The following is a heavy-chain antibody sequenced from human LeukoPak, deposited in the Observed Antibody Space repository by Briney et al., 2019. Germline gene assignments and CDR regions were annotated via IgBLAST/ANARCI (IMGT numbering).Heavy chain of an antibody. Sequence: GGSLRLSCAASGLRFSDQYMIWIRQTPGKGLEWVSFISGSGTNRFYADSMKGRFTISKDNTKNSLYLQMNSLRAEDTAIYYCATLHFYAMGVWGQGTTVTVSS. CDR3: ATLHFYAMGV. CDR2: ISGSGTNR. CDR1: GLRFSDQY. V-gene: IGHV3-11*01. J-gene: IGHJ6*02.